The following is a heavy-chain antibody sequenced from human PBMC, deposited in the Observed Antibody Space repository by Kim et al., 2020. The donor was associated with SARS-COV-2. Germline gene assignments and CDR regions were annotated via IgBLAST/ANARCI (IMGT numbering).Heavy chain of an antibody. D-gene: IGHD3-22*01. V-gene: IGHV1-69*13. Sequence: SVKVSCKASGGTFSSYAISWVRQAPGQGLEWMGGIIPIFGTANYAQKFQGRVTITADESTSTAYMELSSLRSEDTAVYYCARATYYYDSSGYDAFDIWGQGTMVTVSS. J-gene: IGHJ3*02. CDR1: GGTFSSYA. CDR3: ARATYYYDSSGYDAFDI. CDR2: IIPIFGTA.